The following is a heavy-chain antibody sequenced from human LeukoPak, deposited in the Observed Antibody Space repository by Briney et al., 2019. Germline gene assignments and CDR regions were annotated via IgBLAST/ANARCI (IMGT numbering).Heavy chain of an antibody. J-gene: IGHJ4*02. Sequence: PPETLSLTCTVSGGSISRYYWSSIRHPPGKGLEWVGHIYYSGSTNYNTSLKSRVTISVDTSKNQFSLKLSSVTAANTAVYYCARQSNQYSSSWQTHHHFDYWGQGTLVTVSS. CDR2: IYYSGST. D-gene: IGHD6-13*01. CDR3: ARQSNQYSSSWQTHHHFDY. CDR1: GGSISRYY. V-gene: IGHV4-59*08.